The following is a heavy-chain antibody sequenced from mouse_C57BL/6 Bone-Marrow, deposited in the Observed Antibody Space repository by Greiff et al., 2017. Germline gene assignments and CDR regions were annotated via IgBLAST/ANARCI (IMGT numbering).Heavy chain of an antibody. CDR1: GFTFSSYG. CDR2: IGSGGSYT. D-gene: IGHD2-10*01. J-gene: IGHJ2*01. V-gene: IGHV5-6*02. Sequence: DVMLVESGADLVKPGGSLKLSCAASGFTFSSYGMSWVRQTPDKRLEWVASIGSGGSYTYYPASVKGRFTISRDNAKNTLYLQMSSLKSEDTAMYYCARHQGPYYGNYGDYWGQGTTLTVSS. CDR3: ARHQGPYYGNYGDY.